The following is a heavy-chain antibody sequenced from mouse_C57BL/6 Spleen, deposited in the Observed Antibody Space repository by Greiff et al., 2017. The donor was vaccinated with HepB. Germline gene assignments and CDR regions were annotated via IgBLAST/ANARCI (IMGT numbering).Heavy chain of an antibody. CDR2: IYPGSGNT. Sequence: QVQLKESGAELVRPGASVKLSCKASGYTFTDYYINWVKQRPGQGLEWIARIYPGSGNTYYNEKFKGKATLTAEKSSSTAYMQLSSLTSEDSAVYFCARWAGSRAMDYWGQGTSVTVSS. CDR1: GYTFTDYY. CDR3: ARWAGSRAMDY. J-gene: IGHJ4*01. D-gene: IGHD1-1*01. V-gene: IGHV1-76*01.